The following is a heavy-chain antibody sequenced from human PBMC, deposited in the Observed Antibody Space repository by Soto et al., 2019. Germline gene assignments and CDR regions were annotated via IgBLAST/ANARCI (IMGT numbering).Heavy chain of an antibody. CDR3: AKGSHYDILTAYNAFDY. Sequence: GGSLRLSCAAPGFTFSSYAMNWVRQAPGKGLEWVSSISGGGGGTYYADPVKGRLTISRDNSKNTLYLQMNSLRAEDTALYFCAKGSHYDILTAYNAFDYWGPGTLVTVSS. J-gene: IGHJ4*02. V-gene: IGHV3-23*01. CDR1: GFTFSSYA. D-gene: IGHD3-9*01. CDR2: ISGGGGGT.